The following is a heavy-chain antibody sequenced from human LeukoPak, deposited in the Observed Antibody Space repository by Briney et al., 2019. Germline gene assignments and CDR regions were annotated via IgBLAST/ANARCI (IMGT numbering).Heavy chain of an antibody. CDR1: GFTFSSYW. D-gene: IGHD6-19*01. J-gene: IGHJ5*02. V-gene: IGHV3-74*01. CDR3: ARVPVAVAANNWFDP. Sequence: GGSLRLSCAASGFTFSSYWMHWVRQAPGRGLVWVSRINSDGSSTSYADSVKGRFTISRDNAKNTLYLQMNSLRAEDTAVYYCARVPVAVAANNWFDPWGQGTLVTVSS. CDR2: INSDGSST.